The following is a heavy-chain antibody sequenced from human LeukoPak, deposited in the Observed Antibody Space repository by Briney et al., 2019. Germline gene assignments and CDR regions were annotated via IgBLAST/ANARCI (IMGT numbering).Heavy chain of an antibody. CDR1: GVSISSYY. CDR2: IFYSGSP. V-gene: IGHV4-59*08. CDR3: ARVGHIVAAGTYDY. J-gene: IGHJ4*02. D-gene: IGHD6-13*01. Sequence: SETLSLTCTVSGVSISSYYWSWIRQPPGEGVEWIGNIFYSGSPNYKSSLKSRVTTSFDTSKNQFSLKLSSVTAADTAVYYCARVGHIVAAGTYDYWGQGTLVTVSS.